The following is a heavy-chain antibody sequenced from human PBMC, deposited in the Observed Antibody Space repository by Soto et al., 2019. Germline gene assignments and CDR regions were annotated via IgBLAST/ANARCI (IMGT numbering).Heavy chain of an antibody. CDR3: ARIGTGYYYMDV. CDR1: GFTFSSYW. D-gene: IGHD1-1*01. Sequence: EVQLVESGGGLVQPGGSLRLSCAASGFTFSSYWMHWVRQAPGKGPVWVSRINSDGSRTSYADSVKGRFTISRDNAKNTVYLQMNSLSAEDTAVYYCARIGTGYYYMDVWGKGTTVTVSS. J-gene: IGHJ6*03. CDR2: INSDGSRT. V-gene: IGHV3-74*01.